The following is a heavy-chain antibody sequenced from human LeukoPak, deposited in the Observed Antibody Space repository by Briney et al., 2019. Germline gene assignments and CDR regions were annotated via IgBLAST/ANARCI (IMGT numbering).Heavy chain of an antibody. CDR2: ISSSSSYI. CDR1: GFTFSSYS. V-gene: IGHV3-21*01. Sequence: PGGSLRLSCAASGFTFSSYSMNWVRQAPGKGLEWVSSISSSSSYIYYADSVKGRFTISRDNAKNPLYLQMNSLRAEDTAVYYCARDGRYSIYYGMDVWGQGTTVTVSS. J-gene: IGHJ6*02. CDR3: ARDGRYSIYYGMDV. D-gene: IGHD6-13*01.